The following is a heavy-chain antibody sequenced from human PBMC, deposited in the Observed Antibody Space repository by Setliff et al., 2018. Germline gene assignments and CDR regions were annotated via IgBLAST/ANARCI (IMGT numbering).Heavy chain of an antibody. CDR3: ARTDDYYNFYAY. V-gene: IGHV4-59*12. D-gene: IGHD3-3*01. CDR1: GGSISSYY. J-gene: IGHJ4*02. CDR2: IDYSGST. Sequence: PSETLSLTCTVSGGSISSYYWSWIRQPPGKRLEWIGSIDYSGSTNYNPSLERRVTISVDTSKNQFSLRLNSATAADTAVYYCARTDDYYNFYAYWGQGTLVTVSS.